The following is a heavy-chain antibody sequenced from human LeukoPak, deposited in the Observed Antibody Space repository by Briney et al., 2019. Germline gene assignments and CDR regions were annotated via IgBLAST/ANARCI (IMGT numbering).Heavy chain of an antibody. CDR1: GYSFTNYW. CDR2: VYPGDSDT. Sequence: GESLKISCKGSGYSFTNYWIGWVRQMPGKGLEWIGIVYPGDSDTRYSPSFQGQVTISADKSISTAYLQWSSLQASDTAMYYCTRRVYDQYNWFDPWGQGTLVTVSS. V-gene: IGHV5-51*01. J-gene: IGHJ5*02. CDR3: TRRVYDQYNWFDP. D-gene: IGHD5/OR15-5a*01.